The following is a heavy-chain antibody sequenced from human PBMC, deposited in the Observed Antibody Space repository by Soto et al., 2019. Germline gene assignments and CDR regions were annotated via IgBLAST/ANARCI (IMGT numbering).Heavy chain of an antibody. CDR2: ISDDGTNK. J-gene: IGHJ5*02. V-gene: IGHV3-30-3*01. Sequence: QVHLVESGGGVVQPGRSLRLSCAASGFTFSTYAMHWVRQAPGKGLEWVATISDDGTNKYYADSVKGRFTISRDNSKDTLYLQMNSLRAEDTAVYYCPREGHGDWFDPLGQGTLVTVSS. CDR3: PREGHGDWFDP. D-gene: IGHD3-10*01. CDR1: GFTFSTYA.